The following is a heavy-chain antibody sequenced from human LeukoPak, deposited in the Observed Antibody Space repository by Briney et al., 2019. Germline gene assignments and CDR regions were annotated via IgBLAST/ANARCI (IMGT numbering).Heavy chain of an antibody. CDR2: IIPILGIA. Sequence: ASVKAFCKASGGTSSSYSISWVRQAPGQGLEWMGRIIPILGIANYSQKFQGRVTITADKSTSTAYMELSSLRSEDTAVYYCARELEEHWFDPWGQGTLVTVSS. CDR3: ARELEEHWFDP. D-gene: IGHD3-3*02. V-gene: IGHV1-69*04. J-gene: IGHJ5*02. CDR1: GGTSSSYS.